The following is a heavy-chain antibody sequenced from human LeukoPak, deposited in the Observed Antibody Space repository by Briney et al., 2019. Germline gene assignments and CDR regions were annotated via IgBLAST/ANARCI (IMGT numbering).Heavy chain of an antibody. D-gene: IGHD3-22*01. CDR1: GFTFSSYA. CDR2: ISYDGSNK. Sequence: GGSLRLSCAASGFTFSSYAMHWVRQAPGKGLEWVAVISYDGSNKYYADSVKGRFTISRDNAKNSLYLQMNSLRAEDTAVYYCARVRSGYCNDYWGQGTLVTVSS. J-gene: IGHJ4*02. V-gene: IGHV3-30-3*01. CDR3: ARVRSGYCNDY.